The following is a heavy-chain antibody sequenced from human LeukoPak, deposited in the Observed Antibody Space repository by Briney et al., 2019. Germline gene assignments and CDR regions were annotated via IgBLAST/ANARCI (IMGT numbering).Heavy chain of an antibody. CDR2: IYTSGST. D-gene: IGHD3-10*01. CDR1: GGSISSYY. V-gene: IGHV4-4*07. J-gene: IGHJ6*03. CDR3: ARGFYYGSGSYYRPRDYYYMDV. Sequence: NPSETLSLTCTVSGGSISSYYWSWIRQPAGKGLEWIGRIYTSGSTNYNPSLKSRVTISVDTSKNQFSLKLSSVTAADTAVYYCARGFYYGSGSYYRPRDYYYMDVWGKGTTVTVSS.